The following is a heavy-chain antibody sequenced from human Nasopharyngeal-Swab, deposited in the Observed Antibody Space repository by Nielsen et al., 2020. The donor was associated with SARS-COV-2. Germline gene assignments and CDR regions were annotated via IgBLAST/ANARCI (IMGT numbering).Heavy chain of an antibody. CDR1: GFAYNNYA. D-gene: IGHD6-19*01. J-gene: IGHJ4*02. CDR3: AKGRNRILVTGTLFDY. V-gene: IGHV3-23*01. Sequence: GGSLRLSCAASGFAYNNYAMNWARQAPGKGLEWVSVISGSGDTTYYADSVKGRFTISRDNSKNTLYLQMNSLTAEDTAVYFCAKGRNRILVTGTLFDYWGQGTLVTVSS. CDR2: ISGSGDTT.